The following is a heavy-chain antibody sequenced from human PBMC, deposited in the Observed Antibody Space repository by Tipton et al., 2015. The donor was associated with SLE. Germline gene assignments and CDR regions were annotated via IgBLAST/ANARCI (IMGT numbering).Heavy chain of an antibody. Sequence: SLRLSCTGSGFVFGDYGVSWVRQAPGKGLEWVGLIRSKIYGGTTEYAASVKGRFFISRDDSKSIAYLQMNSLESEDTALYYCAKDIFKAVAGTPYFDYWGQGTLVTVSS. V-gene: IGHV3-49*04. CDR3: AKDIFKAVAGTPYFDY. J-gene: IGHJ4*02. CDR2: IRSKIYGGTT. D-gene: IGHD6-19*01. CDR1: GFVFGDYG.